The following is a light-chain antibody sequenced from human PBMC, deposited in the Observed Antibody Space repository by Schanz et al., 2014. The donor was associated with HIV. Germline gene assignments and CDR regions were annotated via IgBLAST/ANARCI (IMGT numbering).Light chain of an antibody. J-gene: IGLJ1*01. CDR2: DVNIR. CDR3: CSYADGGTYV. V-gene: IGLV2-8*01. CDR1: SSDVGGYNY. Sequence: QSALTQPPSASGSPGQSVTISCTGTSSDVGGYNYVSWYQQHPGKAPKLLLYDVNIRVRPSGVPDRFSGSKSGNTASLTVSGLQADDEADYYCCSYADGGTYVFGTGTKLTVL.